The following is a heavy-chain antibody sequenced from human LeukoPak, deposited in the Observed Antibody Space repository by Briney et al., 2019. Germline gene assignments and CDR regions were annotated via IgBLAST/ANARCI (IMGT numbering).Heavy chain of an antibody. CDR3: ARITSGLDY. Sequence: PGRSLRLSCAASGFTFSSYAMHWVRQAPGKGLEWVAVISYDGSNKYYADSVKGRFTISRDNSKNTLYLQMNSLRAEDTAVYYCARITSGLDYWGQGTLVTVSS. D-gene: IGHD3-10*01. CDR1: GFTFSSYA. V-gene: IGHV3-30-3*01. J-gene: IGHJ4*02. CDR2: ISYDGSNK.